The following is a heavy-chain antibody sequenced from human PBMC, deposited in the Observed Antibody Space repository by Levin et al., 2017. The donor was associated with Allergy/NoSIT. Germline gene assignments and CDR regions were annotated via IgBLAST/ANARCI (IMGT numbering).Heavy chain of an antibody. Sequence: SETLSLTCDVSGASISSKNWWSWVRQPPGKGLEWIGEIDHSGSTNYNSSLESRATISVDKAKNQFSLKVTSVTAADTAVYDCARDRGGDYGDYYFDSWGQGTRVTVSS. D-gene: IGHD4-17*01. CDR1: GASISSKNW. CDR2: IDHSGST. V-gene: IGHV4-4*02. CDR3: ARDRGGDYGDYYFDS. J-gene: IGHJ4*02.